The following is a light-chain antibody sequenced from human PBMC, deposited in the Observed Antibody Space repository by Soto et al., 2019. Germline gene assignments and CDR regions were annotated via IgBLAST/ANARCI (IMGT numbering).Light chain of an antibody. CDR3: CSYAGSYTFG. CDR1: SSDVGGYNY. CDR2: DVS. Sequence: QSALTQPRSVSGSPGQSVTISCTGTSSDVGGYNYVSWYQQHPGKAPKLMIYDVSKRPSGVPDRFSASKSGNTASLTISGLQAEDEADYYCCSYAGSYTFGFGGGTKRTVL. V-gene: IGLV2-11*01. J-gene: IGLJ2*01.